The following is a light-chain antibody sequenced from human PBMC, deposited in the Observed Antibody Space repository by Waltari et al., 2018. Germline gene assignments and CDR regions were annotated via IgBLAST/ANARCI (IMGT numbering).Light chain of an antibody. CDR1: NIGTYP. CDR2: YDR. CDR3: HVWHPHVDPGV. J-gene: IGLJ1*01. Sequence: SYVVTQPPSVSVAPGEPATITRGAHNIGTYPLPCYQHKAGQAPVLVIFYDRDRPSGIPDRFSGSNSGNTATLTISRVEAGDEARYYCHVWHPHVDPGVFGTGTEVTVL. V-gene: IGLV3-21*04.